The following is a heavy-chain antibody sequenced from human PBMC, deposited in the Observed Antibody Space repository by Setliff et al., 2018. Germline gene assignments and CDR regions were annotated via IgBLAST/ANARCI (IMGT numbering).Heavy chain of an antibody. J-gene: IGHJ4*02. CDR2: FHTGGST. V-gene: IGHV4-61*09. D-gene: IGHD1-26*01. CDR1: GDSISSGSYY. CDR3: AKGRVGLAARAGY. Sequence: PSETLSLTCTVSGDSISSGSYYWTWIRQPAGKGLEWIGHFHTGGSTNYNRSLRSRVTISVDTSKNQFSLKLSSVTAADTAVYYCAKGRVGLAARAGYWGQGTLVTVS.